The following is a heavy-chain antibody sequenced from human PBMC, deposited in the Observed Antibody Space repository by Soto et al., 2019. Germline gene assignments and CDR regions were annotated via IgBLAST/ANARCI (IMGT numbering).Heavy chain of an antibody. CDR2: ISWNSDST. V-gene: IGHV3-9*01. Sequence: EVHLVESGGGVAQPGRSLRLSCATSGFTFDDYAMHWVRQAPGKGLEWVSGISWNSDSTGYADSVKGRFTISRDNAKKSLFLQMNSLRSEDTAFYFCARTPWGYGEPLDSCGQGTLVTVSS. CDR3: ARTPWGYGEPLDS. J-gene: IGHJ4*02. CDR1: GFTFDDYA. D-gene: IGHD4-17*01.